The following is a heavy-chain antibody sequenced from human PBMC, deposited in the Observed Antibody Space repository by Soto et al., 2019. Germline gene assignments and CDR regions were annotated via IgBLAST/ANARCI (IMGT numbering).Heavy chain of an antibody. CDR2: IYPGDSDT. D-gene: IGHD1-7*01. V-gene: IGHV5-51*01. Sequence: GESLKISCKGPGYSFTSYWIGWVRQMPGKGLEWMGIIYPGDSDTRYSPSFQGQVTISADKSISTAYLQWSSLKASDTAMYYCARTAGTTFSYYGMDVWGQGTTVTVSS. J-gene: IGHJ6*02. CDR3: ARTAGTTFSYYGMDV. CDR1: GYSFTSYW.